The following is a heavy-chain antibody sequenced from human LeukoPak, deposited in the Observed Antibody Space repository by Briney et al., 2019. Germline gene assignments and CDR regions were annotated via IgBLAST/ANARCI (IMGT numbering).Heavy chain of an antibody. CDR2: ISGSGGRT. V-gene: IGHV3-23*01. Sequence: PGGSLRLSCAASGFTFSSYAMTWVRQAPGKGLEWVSAISGSGGRTYYADSVKGRFTISRDNSKNTLYLQMNSLRAEDTAVYYCAKDGYSSSSMVHFDYWGRGTLVTVSS. J-gene: IGHJ4*02. D-gene: IGHD6-13*01. CDR1: GFTFSSYA. CDR3: AKDGYSSSSMVHFDY.